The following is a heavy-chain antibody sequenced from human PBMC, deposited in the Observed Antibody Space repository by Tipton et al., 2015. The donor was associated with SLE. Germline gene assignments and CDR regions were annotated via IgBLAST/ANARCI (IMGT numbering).Heavy chain of an antibody. CDR3: ARGDSGYDSTAFDI. CDR1: GGSISSGSYY. CDR2: TYTSGST. J-gene: IGHJ3*02. Sequence: TLSLTCAVSGGSISSGSYYWSWFLQPAGKGLEWIGYTYTSGSTNYNPSLKSRVTISVDRSKNQFSLKLSSVTAADTAVYYCARGDSGYDSTAFDIWGQGTMVNDSS. V-gene: IGHV4-61*09. D-gene: IGHD5-12*01.